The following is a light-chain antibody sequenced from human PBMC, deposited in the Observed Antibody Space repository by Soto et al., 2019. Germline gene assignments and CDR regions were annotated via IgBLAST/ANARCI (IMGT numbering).Light chain of an antibody. V-gene: IGKV3-15*01. Sequence: EIVMTPSPATLSVPPGERAILSCRASQSVNTNLAWYQQKPGQAPRLLISDASTRATGIPARFSGSGSGTEFTLTISSLQSEDFAVYYCQQYNNWPQLTFGGGTKVDNK. J-gene: IGKJ4*01. CDR2: DAS. CDR3: QQYNNWPQLT. CDR1: QSVNTN.